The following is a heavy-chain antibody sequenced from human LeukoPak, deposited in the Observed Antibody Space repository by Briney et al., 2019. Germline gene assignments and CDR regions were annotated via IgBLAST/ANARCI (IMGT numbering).Heavy chain of an antibody. D-gene: IGHD6-19*01. CDR3: ARVLDSSGWYSFDY. CDR2: IYYAGST. CDR1: GGPVSRGSYY. V-gene: IGHV4-61*01. J-gene: IGHJ4*02. Sequence: RASGTLSLTCSVSGGPVSRGSYYWSWIRQPPGKGLECFGYIYYAGSTNYNPSLKSRVTISVDTSKNQFSLKLSSVTAADTAVYYCARVLDSSGWYSFDYWGQGTLVTVSS.